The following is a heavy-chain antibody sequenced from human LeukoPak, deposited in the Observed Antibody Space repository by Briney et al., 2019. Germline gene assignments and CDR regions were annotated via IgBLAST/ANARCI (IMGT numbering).Heavy chain of an antibody. CDR1: GYTFTCYG. CDR3: ARSEDDFWSGYYNDY. V-gene: IGHV1-18*01. J-gene: IGHJ4*02. D-gene: IGHD3-3*01. Sequence: ASVKVSCKASGYTFTCYGISWVRQAPGQGLEWMGWISAYNGNTNYAQKLQGRVTMTTDTSTSTAYMELRSLRSDDTAVYYCARSEDDFWSGYYNDYWGQGTLVTVSS. CDR2: ISAYNGNT.